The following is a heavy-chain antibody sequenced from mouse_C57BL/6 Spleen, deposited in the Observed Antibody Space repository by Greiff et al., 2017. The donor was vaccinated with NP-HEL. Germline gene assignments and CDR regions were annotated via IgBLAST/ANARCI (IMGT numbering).Heavy chain of an antibody. D-gene: IGHD4-1*01. CDR1: GYTLTSYW. CDR3: ATTWGWCFEV. V-gene: IGHV1-50*01. Sequence: QVQLQQPGAELVKPGASVKLSCKASGYTLTSYWMQWVKQRPGQGLEWIGEIDPADCYTNYTTKFKGTATLAVDTSSSTAYMQLSSLTSEDYAVYYCATTWGWCFEVWGTATTVTVSS. J-gene: IGHJ1*03. CDR2: IDPADCYT.